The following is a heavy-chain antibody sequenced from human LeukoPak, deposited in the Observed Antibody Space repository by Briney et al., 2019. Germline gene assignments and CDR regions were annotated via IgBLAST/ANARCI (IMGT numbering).Heavy chain of an antibody. CDR2: INHSGST. CDR1: GGSFSGYY. CDR3: GRGTAPDWYFDL. V-gene: IGHV4-34*01. J-gene: IGHJ2*01. Sequence: SETLSLTCAVYGGSFSGYYWSWIRQPPGKGLEWIGEINHSGSTNYNPSLKSRVTISVDTSKNQFSLKLSSVTAADTAVYYCGRGTAPDWYFDLWGRGTLVTVSS.